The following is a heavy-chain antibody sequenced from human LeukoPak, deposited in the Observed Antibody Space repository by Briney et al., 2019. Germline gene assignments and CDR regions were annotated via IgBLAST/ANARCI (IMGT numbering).Heavy chain of an antibody. J-gene: IGHJ5*02. CDR1: GGTFSSYA. CDR2: IIPIFGTA. D-gene: IGHD6-13*01. Sequence: SVKVSCKAPGGTFSSYAISWVRQAPGQGLEWMGRIIPIFGTANYAQKFQGRVTITTDESTSTAYMELSSLRSEDTAVYYCARDYIAAAGRSWFDPWGQGTLVTVSS. V-gene: IGHV1-69*05. CDR3: ARDYIAAAGRSWFDP.